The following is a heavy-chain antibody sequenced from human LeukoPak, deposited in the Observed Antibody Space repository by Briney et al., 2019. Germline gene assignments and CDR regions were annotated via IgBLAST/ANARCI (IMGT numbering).Heavy chain of an antibody. Sequence: GGSLRLSCAASGLTFSSYGMHWVRQAPGKGLEWVAVISYDGGNKYYADSVKGRFTISRDKSKNTLYLQMNSLRAEDTALYYCAKRCRGAAGSCLDYWGQGTLVTVSS. CDR3: AKRCRGAAGSCLDY. J-gene: IGHJ4*02. CDR2: ISYDGGNK. CDR1: GLTFSSYG. D-gene: IGHD6-13*01. V-gene: IGHV3-30*18.